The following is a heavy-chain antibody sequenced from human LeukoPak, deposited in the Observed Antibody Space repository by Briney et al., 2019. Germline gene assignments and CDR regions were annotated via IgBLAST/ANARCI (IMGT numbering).Heavy chain of an antibody. CDR1: GGSISSSSYY. Sequence: SETLSLTCTVSGGSISSSSYYWSWIRQPPGKGLEWIGYIYYSGSTNYNPSLKSRVTISVDTPKNQFSLKLSSVTAADTAVYYCARAEYYFDYWGQGTLVTVSS. CDR2: IYYSGST. V-gene: IGHV4-61*01. CDR3: ARAEYYFDY. D-gene: IGHD3-10*01. J-gene: IGHJ4*02.